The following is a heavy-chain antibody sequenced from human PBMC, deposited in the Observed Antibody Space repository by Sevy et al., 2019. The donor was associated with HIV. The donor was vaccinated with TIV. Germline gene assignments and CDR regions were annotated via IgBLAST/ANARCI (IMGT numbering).Heavy chain of an antibody. CDR2: IRYDGSDK. Sequence: GRSLRLSCAASGFIFSNYGMHWVRQVPGKGLEWVTFIRYDGSDKYYAASVKGRFTISRDDSKNTLYLQMDSLRAEDTAIYYCAKDLAGPGRMYFDYWGQGTLVTVSS. J-gene: IGHJ4*02. CDR1: GFIFSNYG. D-gene: IGHD6-13*01. CDR3: AKDLAGPGRMYFDY. V-gene: IGHV3-30*02.